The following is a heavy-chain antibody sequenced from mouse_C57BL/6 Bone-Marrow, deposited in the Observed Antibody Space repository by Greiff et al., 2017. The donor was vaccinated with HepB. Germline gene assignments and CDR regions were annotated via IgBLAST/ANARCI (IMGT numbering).Heavy chain of an antibody. Sequence: VQLKESGPVLVKPGPSVKISCKASGFTFTDYYMHWVKQSHGKSLEWIGLVYPYNGGTSYNQKFKGKATLTVDTSSSTAYMELNSLTSEDSAVYYCAREVGYGSSFYYAMDYWGQVTSVTVSS. CDR2: VYPYNGGT. CDR3: AREVGYGSSFYYAMDY. D-gene: IGHD1-1*01. CDR1: GFTFTDYY. V-gene: IGHV1-36*01. J-gene: IGHJ4*01.